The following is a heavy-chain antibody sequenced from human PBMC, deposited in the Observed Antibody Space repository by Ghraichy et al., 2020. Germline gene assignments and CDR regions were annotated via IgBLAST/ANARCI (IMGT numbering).Heavy chain of an antibody. CDR1: GFTFSSYW. CDR3: ARDSGSYYYFDY. CDR2: IKQDGSEK. J-gene: IGHJ4*02. Sequence: LSLTCAASGFTFSSYWMSWVRQAPGKGLEWVANIKQDGSEKYYVDSVKGRFTISRDNAKNSLYLQMNSLRAEDTAVYYCARDSGSYYYFDYWGQGTLVTVSS. V-gene: IGHV3-7*01. D-gene: IGHD1-26*01.